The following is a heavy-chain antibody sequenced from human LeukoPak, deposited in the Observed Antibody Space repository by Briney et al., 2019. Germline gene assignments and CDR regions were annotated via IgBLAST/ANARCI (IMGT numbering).Heavy chain of an antibody. J-gene: IGHJ4*02. CDR1: GGTFSSYA. D-gene: IGHD1-26*01. V-gene: IGHV1-69*06. Sequence: ASVKVSCKASGGTFSSYAISWVRQAPGQGLEWMGGITPIFGTANYAQKFQGRVTITAGKSTGTAYMELSSLRSEDTAVYYCARVYRPGGFDYWGQGTLVTVSS. CDR3: ARVYRPGGFDY. CDR2: ITPIFGTA.